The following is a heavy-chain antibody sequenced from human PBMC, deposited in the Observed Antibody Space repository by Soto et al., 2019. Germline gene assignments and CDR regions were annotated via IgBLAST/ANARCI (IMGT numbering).Heavy chain of an antibody. CDR2: IYYSGST. CDR1: GGSVSSGSYY. J-gene: IGHJ4*02. V-gene: IGHV4-61*01. Sequence: LSLTCTVSGGSVSSGSYYWSWIRQPPGKGLEWIGYIYYSGSTNYNPSLKNRVTISVDTSKNQFSLKLSSVTAADTAVYYCARVAAAGTANFDYWGQGTLVTVS. D-gene: IGHD6-13*01. CDR3: ARVAAAGTANFDY.